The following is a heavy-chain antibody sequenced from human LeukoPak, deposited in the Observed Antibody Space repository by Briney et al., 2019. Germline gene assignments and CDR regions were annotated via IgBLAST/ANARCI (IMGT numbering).Heavy chain of an antibody. CDR2: ISGSGGST. CDR1: GFTFSSYA. D-gene: IGHD3-10*01. Sequence: PGGSLRLPCAASGFTFSSYAMSWVRQAPGKGLEWVSAISGSGGSTYYADSVKGRFTISRDNSKNTLYLQMNSLRAEDTAVYYCAKGPYLPVWFGEPYGVWHWGQGTLVTVSS. V-gene: IGHV3-23*01. CDR3: AKGPYLPVWFGEPYGVWH. J-gene: IGHJ4*02.